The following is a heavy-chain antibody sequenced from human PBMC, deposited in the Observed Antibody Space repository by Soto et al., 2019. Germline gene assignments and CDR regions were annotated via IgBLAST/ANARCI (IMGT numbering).Heavy chain of an antibody. CDR1: GFSFSDFG. D-gene: IGHD3-10*01. CDR3: AKWFGELFDGFDV. Sequence: QVQLVESGEGVVQPGRSLRLSCAGSGFSFSDFGMHWVRQAPGKGLEWVAVISYDGSKKNFADSVKGRFAISRDTSKNMLYLQMNSLRPEDTAVYYCAKWFGELFDGFDVWGQGTVVTVSS. CDR2: ISYDGSKK. J-gene: IGHJ3*01. V-gene: IGHV3-30*18.